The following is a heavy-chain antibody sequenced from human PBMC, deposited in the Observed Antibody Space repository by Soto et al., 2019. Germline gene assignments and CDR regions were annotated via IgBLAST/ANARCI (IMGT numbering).Heavy chain of an antibody. CDR2: IWYDGSNK. CDR3: ARDGDIAAAVTYYFDY. V-gene: IGHV3-33*01. CDR1: GFTFSSYG. Sequence: QVQLVESGGGVVQPGRSLRLSCAASGFTFSSYGMHWVRQAPGKGLEWVAVIWYDGSNKYYADSVKGRFTISRDNSKNTLYLQMNSLRAEDTAVYYCARDGDIAAAVTYYFDYWGQGTLVTVSS. D-gene: IGHD6-13*01. J-gene: IGHJ4*02.